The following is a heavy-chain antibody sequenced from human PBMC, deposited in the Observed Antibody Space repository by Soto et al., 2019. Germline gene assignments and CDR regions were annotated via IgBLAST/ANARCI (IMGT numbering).Heavy chain of an antibody. V-gene: IGHV1-18*01. CDR2: ISAYNGNT. CDR3: ARAIEGQYYAFWSGYYIDDFDF. D-gene: IGHD3-3*01. J-gene: IGHJ3*01. CDR1: GYTFTSYG. Sequence: QVQLVQSGAEVKKPGASVKVSCKASGYTFTSYGISWVRQAPGQGLEWMGWISAYNGNTNSAQKLQGRVTMTTDTSTSTAYMELRSLRSYDTAVYYCARAIEGQYYAFWSGYYIDDFDFWGQGTMVTVSS.